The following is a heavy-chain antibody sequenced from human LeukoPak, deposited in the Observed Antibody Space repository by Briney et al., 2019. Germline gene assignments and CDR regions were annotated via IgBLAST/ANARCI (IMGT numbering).Heavy chain of an antibody. CDR1: GGSISSSSYS. Sequence: PSETLSLTCTVSGGSISSSSYSWGWLRQPPGKGLEWIGSIYYSGSTYYNPSLKSRVTISVDTSKNQFSLKLSSVTAADTAVYYCARGYCSSTSCPSDGYSSGCDYWGQGTLVTVSS. CDR3: ARGYCSSTSCPSDGYSSGCDY. D-gene: IGHD2-2*01. V-gene: IGHV4-39*01. CDR2: IYYSGST. J-gene: IGHJ4*02.